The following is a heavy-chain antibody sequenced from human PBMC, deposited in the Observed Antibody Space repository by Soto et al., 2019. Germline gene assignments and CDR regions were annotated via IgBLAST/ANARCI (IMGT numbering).Heavy chain of an antibody. CDR3: ARDPRIAAAGYYGMDG. J-gene: IGHJ6*02. CDR1: GFTFSSYG. Sequence: SLRLSCAASGFTFSSYGMHWVRQAPGKGLEWVAVIWYDGSNKYYADSVKGRFTISRDNSKNTLYLQMNSLRAEDTAVYYCARDPRIAAAGYYGMDGWGQGTTVTVSS. CDR2: IWYDGSNK. V-gene: IGHV3-33*01. D-gene: IGHD6-13*01.